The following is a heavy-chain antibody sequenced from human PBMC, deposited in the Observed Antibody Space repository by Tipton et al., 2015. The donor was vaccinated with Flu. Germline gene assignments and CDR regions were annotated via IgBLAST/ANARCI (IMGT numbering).Heavy chain of an antibody. CDR3: ASGNFYDSNGYFAF. J-gene: IGHJ4*02. CDR1: GGSINRYY. Sequence: GLVKPSETLSLTCNVSGGSINRYYWSWIRQSVGKGPEWIGRTHTNGNTNYNSSFGSRLTMSLDTSKSQFSMTLTSVTVADTAVYYCASGNFYDSNGYFAFWGQGILVTVSS. V-gene: IGHV4-4*07. D-gene: IGHD3-22*01. CDR2: THTNGNT.